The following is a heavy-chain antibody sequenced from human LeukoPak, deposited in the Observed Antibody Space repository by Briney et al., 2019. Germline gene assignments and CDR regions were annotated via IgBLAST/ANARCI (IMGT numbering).Heavy chain of an antibody. Sequence: QTGGSLRLSCAASGFTFGSYAMSWVRQAPGKGLQWVSGIAGSGGYTYYADSVKGRFTISRDNSKNTLYLQMNSLRAEDTAVYYCVRDFSLTRLERPFDSWGQGTLVTVSS. CDR3: VRDFSLTRLERPFDS. J-gene: IGHJ4*02. V-gene: IGHV3-23*01. CDR2: IAGSGGYT. CDR1: GFTFGSYA. D-gene: IGHD1-1*01.